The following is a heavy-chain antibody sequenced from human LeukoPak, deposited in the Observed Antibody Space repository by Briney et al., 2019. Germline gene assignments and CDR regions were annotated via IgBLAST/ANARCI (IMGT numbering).Heavy chain of an antibody. V-gene: IGHV5-10-1*01. CDR2: IDPSDSNT. Sequence: GESLKISRKGSGYGFTTFWISWVRPMPGKGLEWMGMIDPSDSNTNYSPSFQGHVTISADRSISTAFLQWSSLKASDSAMYYCARHFYDTNPSDYWGQGALATVAS. J-gene: IGHJ4*02. D-gene: IGHD3-22*01. CDR1: GYGFTTFW. CDR3: ARHFYDTNPSDY.